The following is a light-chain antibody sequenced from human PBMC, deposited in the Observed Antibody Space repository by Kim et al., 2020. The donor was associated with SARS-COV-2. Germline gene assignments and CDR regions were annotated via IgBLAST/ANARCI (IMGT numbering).Light chain of an antibody. V-gene: IGLV3-21*04. J-gene: IGLJ3*02. CDR2: FDR. CDR3: QVWDGSSDHWV. Sequence: APGKTGQITCGGNSLGSKGVHWYQQKPGQAPVLVISFDRDRPSGIPERFSGSNPGTTATLTISRVEAGDEADYYCQVWDGSSDHWVFGGGTKLTVL. CDR1: SLGSKG.